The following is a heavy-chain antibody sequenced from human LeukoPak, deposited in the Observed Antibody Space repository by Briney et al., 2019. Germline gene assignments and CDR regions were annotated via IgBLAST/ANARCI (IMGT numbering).Heavy chain of an antibody. CDR1: GGSFSGYY. CDR2: INHSGST. CDR3: ARAGDNSGYCDH. V-gene: IGHV4-34*01. J-gene: IGHJ4*02. D-gene: IGHD3-22*01. Sequence: SETLSLTCAVYGGSFSGYYWSWIRQPPGKGLEWIGEINHSGSTNYNPSLKSRVTISVDTSKNQFSLKLSSVTAADTAVYYCARAGDNSGYCDHWGQGILVIVSS.